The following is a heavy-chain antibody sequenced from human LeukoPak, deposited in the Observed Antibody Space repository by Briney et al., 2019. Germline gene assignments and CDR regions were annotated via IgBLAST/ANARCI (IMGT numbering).Heavy chain of an antibody. J-gene: IGHJ4*02. CDR1: GGTFSSYT. D-gene: IGHD3-22*01. CDR3: ARASDYYDSSGQFDY. V-gene: IGHV1-69*02. CDR2: IIPILGIA. Sequence: SVKVSCKASGGTFSSYTISWVRQAPGQGLEWMGRIIPILGIANYAKTFQGRVTITAGKSTSTAYMELSSLRSEDTAVYYCARASDYYDSSGQFDYWGQGTLVTVSS.